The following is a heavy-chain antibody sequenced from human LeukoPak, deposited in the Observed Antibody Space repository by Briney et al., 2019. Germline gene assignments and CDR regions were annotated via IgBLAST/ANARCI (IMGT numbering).Heavy chain of an antibody. D-gene: IGHD3-22*01. Sequence: ASVKVSCKASGYTFTSYGISWVRQAPGQGLEWMGWISAYNGNTNYAQKLQGRVTMTTDTSTSTAYMELRSLRSDDTAVYYCARDLRRYYYDSSGYPDYWGQGTLVTVSS. CDR3: ARDLRRYYYDSSGYPDY. J-gene: IGHJ4*02. V-gene: IGHV1-18*01. CDR2: ISAYNGNT. CDR1: GYTFTSYG.